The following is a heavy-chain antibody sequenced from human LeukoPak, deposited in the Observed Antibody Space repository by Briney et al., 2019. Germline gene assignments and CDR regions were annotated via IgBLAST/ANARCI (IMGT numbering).Heavy chain of an antibody. V-gene: IGHV3-21*01. D-gene: IGHD3-3*01. J-gene: IGHJ5*02. CDR1: AFTFSSYS. CDR3: ARSTTDFWSGDFDP. CDR2: ISSSSSYI. Sequence: PGGSLRLSCAASAFTFSSYSMNWVRQAPGKGLEWVSSISSSSSYIYYADSVKGRFTISRDNAKNSLYLQMNSLRAEDTAVYYCARSTTDFWSGDFDPWGQGTLVTVSS.